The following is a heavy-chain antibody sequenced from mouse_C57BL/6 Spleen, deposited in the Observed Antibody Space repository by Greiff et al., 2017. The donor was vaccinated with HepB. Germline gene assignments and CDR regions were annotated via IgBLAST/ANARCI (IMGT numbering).Heavy chain of an antibody. D-gene: IGHD2-2*01. V-gene: IGHV5-4*01. Sequence: EVQLVESGGGLVKPGGSLKLSCAASGFTFSSYAMSWVRQTPEKRLEWVATISDGGSYTYYPDNVKGRFTISRDNAKNNLYLQMSHLKSEDTAMYYCARDGYHAYFDYWGQGTTLTVSS. CDR1: GFTFSSYA. CDR3: ARDGYHAYFDY. J-gene: IGHJ2*01. CDR2: ISDGGSYT.